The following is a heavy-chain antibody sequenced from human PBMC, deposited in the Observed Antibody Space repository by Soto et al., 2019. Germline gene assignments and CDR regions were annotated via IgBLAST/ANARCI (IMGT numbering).Heavy chain of an antibody. CDR1: RITFSNAW. Sequence: EVQLVESGGGLVEPGGSLRLSCAASRITFSNAWMNWVRKAPGKGLEYIGRIRSKTDGGTTEYAAPVEGRFTVSRDDSKNTLYLQMSGLKTEDTAVYYCTTTRPGTNVFDNWGQGTLVTVSS. V-gene: IGHV3-15*01. CDR3: TTTRPGTNVFDN. CDR2: IRSKTDGGTT. D-gene: IGHD6-13*01. J-gene: IGHJ3*02.